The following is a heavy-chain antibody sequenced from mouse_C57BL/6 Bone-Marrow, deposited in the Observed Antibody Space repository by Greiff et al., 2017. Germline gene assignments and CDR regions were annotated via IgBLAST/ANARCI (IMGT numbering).Heavy chain of an antibody. Sequence: QVQLQQPGAELVMPGASVKLSCKASGYTFTSYWMHWVKQRPGQGLEWIGEIDPSDSYTNYNQKFKGKSTLTVDKSSSTAYMQLSSLTSEDSAVYYCARRSLYILRDYWGQGTSVTVSS. CDR2: IDPSDSYT. CDR3: ARRSLYILRDY. J-gene: IGHJ4*01. V-gene: IGHV1-69*01. CDR1: GYTFTSYW. D-gene: IGHD1-1*01.